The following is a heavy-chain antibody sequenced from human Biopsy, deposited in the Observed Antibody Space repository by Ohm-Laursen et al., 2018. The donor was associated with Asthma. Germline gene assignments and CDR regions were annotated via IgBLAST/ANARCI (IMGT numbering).Heavy chain of an antibody. CDR3: AKDVFPGWELRRGPDY. J-gene: IGHJ4*02. V-gene: IGHV3-30*18. Sequence: SLRLSCAAFGFTFSNYGMHWVRQAPGKGLDWVAVISFDGSNKNYTDSVKGRFTISRDNSRNTLHLQMNSLRAEDAAVYYCAKDVFPGWELRRGPDYWGQGTLVTVSS. CDR1: GFTFSNYG. CDR2: ISFDGSNK. D-gene: IGHD1-26*01.